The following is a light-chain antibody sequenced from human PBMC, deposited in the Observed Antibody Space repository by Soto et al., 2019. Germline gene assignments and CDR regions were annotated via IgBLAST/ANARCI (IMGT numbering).Light chain of an antibody. J-gene: IGLJ2*01. CDR2: GNS. CDR1: SSNIGAGYD. V-gene: IGLV1-40*01. CDR3: QSYDSSLSGRDVV. Sequence: QLVLTQPPSVSGAPGQRGTISCTGSSSNIGAGYDVHWYQQLPGTAPKLLIYGNSNRPSGVPDRFSGSKSGTSASLAITGLQAEDEADYYCQSYDSSLSGRDVVFGGGTKLTVL.